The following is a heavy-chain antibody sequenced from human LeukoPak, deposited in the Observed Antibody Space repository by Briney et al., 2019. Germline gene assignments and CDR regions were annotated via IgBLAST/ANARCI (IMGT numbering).Heavy chain of an antibody. CDR2: ISAYNGNT. V-gene: IGHV1-18*01. CDR3: AREEGSGWYNGMDV. Sequence: ASVTVSCTASGYTFTSYGISWVRQAPGQGLEWMGWISAYNGNTNYAQKLQGRVTMTTDTSTSTAYMELRSLRSDDTAVYYCAREEGSGWYNGMDVWGQGTTVTVSS. CDR1: GYTFTSYG. J-gene: IGHJ6*02. D-gene: IGHD6-19*01.